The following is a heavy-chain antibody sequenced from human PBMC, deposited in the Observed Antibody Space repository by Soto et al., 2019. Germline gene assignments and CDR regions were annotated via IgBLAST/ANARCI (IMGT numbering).Heavy chain of an antibody. CDR1: GASISSHF. D-gene: IGHD4-17*01. CDR2: IYSSGSS. Sequence: GTLSLTCTVSGASISSHFWHWIRQPPGKALEWIGYIYSSGSSNYNPSLRSRVTISVDTSKNQFSLKLTSVTAADSAVYYCARGSIDYDPYFDSWGQGTLVTVSS. CDR3: ARGSIDYDPYFDS. V-gene: IGHV4-59*11. J-gene: IGHJ4*02.